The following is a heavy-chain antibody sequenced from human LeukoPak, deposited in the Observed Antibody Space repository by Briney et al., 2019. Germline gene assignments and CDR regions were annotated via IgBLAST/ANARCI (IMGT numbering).Heavy chain of an antibody. J-gene: IGHJ4*02. Sequence: GGSLGLSCTVSGFSLSSYALSWVRRAPGKGLEWVSATSSSDAGKYYADSVRGRFTISRDNSRNTMYLQMNSLRVEDAAVYYCARGIDYWGRGTLVTVSS. V-gene: IGHV3-23*01. CDR2: TSSSDAGK. CDR3: ARGIDY. CDR1: GFSLSSYA.